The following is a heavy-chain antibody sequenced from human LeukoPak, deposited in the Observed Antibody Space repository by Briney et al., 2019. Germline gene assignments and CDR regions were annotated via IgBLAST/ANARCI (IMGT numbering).Heavy chain of an antibody. D-gene: IGHD1-1*01. V-gene: IGHV3-53*01. J-gene: IGHJ6*02. CDR1: GFTVSSNY. Sequence: GGSLRLSCAASGFTVSSNYMSWVRQAPGKGLEWVSVIYSGGSTYYADSVKGRFTISRDNSKNTLYLRMNSLRAEDTAVYYCARDAGWDYGMGVWGQGTTVTVSS. CDR3: ARDAGWDYGMGV. CDR2: IYSGGST.